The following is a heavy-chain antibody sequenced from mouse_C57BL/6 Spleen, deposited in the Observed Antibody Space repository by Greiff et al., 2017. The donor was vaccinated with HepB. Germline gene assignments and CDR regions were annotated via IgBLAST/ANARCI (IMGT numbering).Heavy chain of an antibody. V-gene: IGHV5-17*01. CDR1: GFTFSDYG. CDR3: ARAYYSKVYYAMDY. D-gene: IGHD2-5*01. J-gene: IGHJ4*01. Sequence: EVQLVESGGGLVKPGGSLKLSCAASGFTFSDYGMHWVRQAPEKGLEWVAYISSGSSTIYYADTVKGRFTISRDNAKNTLFLQMTSLGSEDTAMYYCARAYYSKVYYAMDYWGQGTSVTVSS. CDR2: ISSGSSTI.